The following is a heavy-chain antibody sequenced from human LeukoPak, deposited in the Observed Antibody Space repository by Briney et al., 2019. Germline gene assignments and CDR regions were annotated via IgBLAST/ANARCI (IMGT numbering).Heavy chain of an antibody. CDR3: ARSGIAVAGYYFDY. Sequence: ASVKVSCKASGYTFTSYDINWVRQATGQGLEWMGWMNPNSGNTGYAQKFQGRVTMTRNTSISTAYMELSSLRSEDTAVYYCARSGIAVAGYYFDYWGQGTLVTVSS. CDR2: MNPNSGNT. D-gene: IGHD6-19*01. J-gene: IGHJ4*02. V-gene: IGHV1-8*01. CDR1: GYTFTSYD.